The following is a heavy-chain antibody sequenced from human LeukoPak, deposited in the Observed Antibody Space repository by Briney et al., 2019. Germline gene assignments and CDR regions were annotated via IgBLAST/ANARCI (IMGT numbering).Heavy chain of an antibody. Sequence: QTGGSLRLSCAASGFTFSSYAMSWVRQAPGKGLEWVSAISGSGGSTYYADSVKGRFTISRDNSKNTLYLQMNSLRAEDTAVYYCAKEGMTTVTTSGVSDYWGQGTLVTVSS. CDR3: AKEGMTTVTTSGVSDY. V-gene: IGHV3-23*01. J-gene: IGHJ4*02. D-gene: IGHD4-17*01. CDR1: GFTFSSYA. CDR2: ISGSGGST.